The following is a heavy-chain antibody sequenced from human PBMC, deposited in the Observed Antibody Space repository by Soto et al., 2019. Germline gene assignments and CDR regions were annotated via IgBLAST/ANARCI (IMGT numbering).Heavy chain of an antibody. Sequence: ASVKVSCKASGYTFTSYGISWVRQAPGQGLEWMGWISAYNGNTNYAQKLQGRDTMTTDTSTSTAYTELRSLRADDTAVYYRAREGGSSSGRDYYFGMDVWGQGTRVTDSS. V-gene: IGHV1-18*04. CDR3: AREGGSSSGRDYYFGMDV. D-gene: IGHD6-6*01. CDR2: ISAYNGNT. CDR1: GYTFTSYG. J-gene: IGHJ6*02.